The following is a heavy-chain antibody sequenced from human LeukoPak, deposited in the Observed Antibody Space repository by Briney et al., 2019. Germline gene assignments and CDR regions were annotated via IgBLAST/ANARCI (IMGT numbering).Heavy chain of an antibody. V-gene: IGHV4-59*08. J-gene: IGHJ3*02. Sequence: SETLSLTCTVSGGSISSNYWSWIRQPPGKGLEWIGFISHSGSTNYNPSLKSRVTISVDTSKRYFSLSLSSVTAADTAVYYCTRQNAVSAGYAYDIWGQGTMVTASS. CDR3: TRQNAVSAGYAYDI. D-gene: IGHD1-1*01. CDR1: GGSISSNY. CDR2: ISHSGST.